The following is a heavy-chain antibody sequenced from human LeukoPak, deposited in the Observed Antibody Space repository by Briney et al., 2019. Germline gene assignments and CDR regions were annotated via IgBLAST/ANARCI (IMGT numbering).Heavy chain of an antibody. CDR2: IIVSGAT. CDR3: AKGSVGNADFAS. D-gene: IGHD6-25*01. Sequence: GGSLRLPCAASGFTFSSFSMTWVHQAPGKGLEWVSSIIVSGATYYADSVKGRFTISRDSFRGMLFLQMDSLRVEDTAVYFCAKGSVGNADFASWGQGALVTVSS. CDR1: GFTFSSFS. V-gene: IGHV3-23*01. J-gene: IGHJ4*02.